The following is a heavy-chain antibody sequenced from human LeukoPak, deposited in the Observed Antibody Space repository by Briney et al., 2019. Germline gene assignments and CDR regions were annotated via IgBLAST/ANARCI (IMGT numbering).Heavy chain of an antibody. D-gene: IGHD1-1*01. Sequence: PGGSLRLSCSASGFTFSSYAMHWVRQAPGKGLEYVSAISSNGGSTYYADSVKGRFTISRDNSKNTLYLQVNSLRAEDTAVYYCASNLGARNAFDIWGQGTMVTVSS. CDR3: ASNLGARNAFDI. V-gene: IGHV3-64*04. J-gene: IGHJ3*02. CDR1: GFTFSSYA. CDR2: ISSNGGST.